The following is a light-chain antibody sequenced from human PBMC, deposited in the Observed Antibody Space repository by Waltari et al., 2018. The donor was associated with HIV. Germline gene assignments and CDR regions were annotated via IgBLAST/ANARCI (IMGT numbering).Light chain of an antibody. V-gene: IGKV3-20*01. J-gene: IGKJ1*01. CDR1: EKIKSTY. CDR3: QQYGSSFWT. CDR2: GSS. Sequence: IVLMQSPGTLSLSPGERATLSCRASEKIKSTYLAWYQQRPGQRPRLLMYGSSNRATGIPERFVGSGTATDFSLNITRLYPEDFSMYYCQQYGSSFWTFGQGTQVEMK.